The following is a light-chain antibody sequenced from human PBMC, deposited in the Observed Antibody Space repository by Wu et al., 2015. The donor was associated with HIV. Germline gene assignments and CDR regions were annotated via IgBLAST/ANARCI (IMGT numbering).Light chain of an antibody. CDR2: KAS. J-gene: IGKJ2*01. V-gene: IGKV1-5*03. Sequence: DIQMTQSPSTLSASVGDRVTITCRASQSISTWLAWYQQEPGKAPKLLIYKASSLESGVPSRFSGSGYETEFTLTISSLQPDDIATYYCQQYNSPGTFGQGTKLEIK. CDR1: QSISTW. CDR3: QQYNSPGT.